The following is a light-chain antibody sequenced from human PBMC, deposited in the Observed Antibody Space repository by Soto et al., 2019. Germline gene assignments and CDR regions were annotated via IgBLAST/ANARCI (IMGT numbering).Light chain of an antibody. CDR3: QQFISYPYT. CDR2: AAS. V-gene: IGKV1-9*01. Sequence: DIQLTQSPSLLSASVGDRVTITCRASQGISTFLAGYHQKPGKAPKVLMYAASTLQSGVPSRFSGSGSGTEFSLTISSLQPEDFATYYCQQFISYPYTFGQGTKVEIK. CDR1: QGISTF. J-gene: IGKJ2*01.